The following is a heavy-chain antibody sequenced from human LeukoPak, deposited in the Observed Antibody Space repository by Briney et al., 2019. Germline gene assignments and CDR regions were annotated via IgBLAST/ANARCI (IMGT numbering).Heavy chain of an antibody. CDR1: GFTFSSYA. V-gene: IGHV3-23*01. CDR2: ISGSGGST. Sequence: GGSLRLSCAASGFTFSSYAMSWVRQAPGKGLEWVSAISGSGGSTYYADSVKGRFTISRGNSKNTLYLQMNSLRAEDTAVYYCAKALYCSSTSCHPNWFDPWGQGTLVTVSS. D-gene: IGHD2-2*01. CDR3: AKALYCSSTSCHPNWFDP. J-gene: IGHJ5*02.